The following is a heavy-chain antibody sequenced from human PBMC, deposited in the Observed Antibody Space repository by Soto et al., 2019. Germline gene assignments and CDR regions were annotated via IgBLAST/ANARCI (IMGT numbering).Heavy chain of an antibody. CDR2: IYYSGST. Sequence: SETLSLTCTVSGGSISSYYWSWIRQPPGKGLEWIGYIYYSGSTNYSPSLKSRVTISVDTSKNQFSLKLSSVTAADTAVYYCARRPYGSGSHYYFDYWGQGTLVTV. CDR3: ARRPYGSGSHYYFDY. J-gene: IGHJ4*02. D-gene: IGHD3-10*01. CDR1: GGSISSYY. V-gene: IGHV4-59*01.